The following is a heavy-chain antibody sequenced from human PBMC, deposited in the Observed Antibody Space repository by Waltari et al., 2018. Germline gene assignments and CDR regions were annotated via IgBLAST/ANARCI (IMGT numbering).Heavy chain of an antibody. CDR2: ISGSSGTT. Sequence: QVQLQESGPGLVKPSETLSLTCAVSGYSISSGYYWGWIRQPPGKGLEYIGYISGSSGTTNYNPSLKSRVTISKDTSKNQFSLKLSSVTAADTAVYYCARDQYGSLGYWGQGVLVTVSS. D-gene: IGHD3-16*01. J-gene: IGHJ4*02. V-gene: IGHV4-38-2*02. CDR1: GYSISSGYY. CDR3: ARDQYGSLGY.